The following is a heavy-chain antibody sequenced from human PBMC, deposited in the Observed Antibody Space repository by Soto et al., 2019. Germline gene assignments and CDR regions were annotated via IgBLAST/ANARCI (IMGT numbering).Heavy chain of an antibody. CDR1: GFSLSTSGVG. CDR2: IYWDDDK. CDR3: AHRSLSSGTYWDGGYFDY. Sequence: QITLKESGPTRVKPTQTLTLTCTFSGFSLSTSGVGVGWIRQPPGKALEWLVVIYWDDDKRYSPSLQNRLTTTKDASNTQVVLTLTNLDPVDTATYYCAHRSLSSGTYWDGGYFDYWGQGTLATVSS. V-gene: IGHV2-5*02. D-gene: IGHD1-26*01. J-gene: IGHJ4*02.